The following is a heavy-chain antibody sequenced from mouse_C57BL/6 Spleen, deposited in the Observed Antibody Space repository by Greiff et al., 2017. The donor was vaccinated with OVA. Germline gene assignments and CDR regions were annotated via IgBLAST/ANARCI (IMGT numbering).Heavy chain of an antibody. V-gene: IGHV5-17*01. CDR3: AREGHYFDY. CDR2: ISSGSSTI. CDR1: GFTFSDYG. J-gene: IGHJ2*01. Sequence: DVMLVESGGGLVKPGGSLKLSCAASGFTFSDYGMHWVRQAPEKGLEWVAYISSGSSTIYYADTVKGRFTISRDNDKNTLFLQMTSLRSEDTAMYYCAREGHYFDYWGQGTTLTVSS.